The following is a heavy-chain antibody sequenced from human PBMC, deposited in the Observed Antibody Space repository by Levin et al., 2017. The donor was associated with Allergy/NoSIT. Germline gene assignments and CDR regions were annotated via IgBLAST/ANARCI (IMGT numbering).Heavy chain of an antibody. V-gene: IGHV3-15*01. CDR2: IKSKTDGGTT. D-gene: IGHD6-19*01. J-gene: IGHJ1*01. Sequence: GGSLRLSCAASGFTFSNAWMSWVRQAPGKGLEWVGRIKSKTDGGTTDYAAPVKGRFAISRDDSKNTLYLQMNSLKTEDTAVYYCTTGVAVAGTEYFQHWGQGTLVTVSS. CDR3: TTGVAVAGTEYFQH. CDR1: GFTFSNAW.